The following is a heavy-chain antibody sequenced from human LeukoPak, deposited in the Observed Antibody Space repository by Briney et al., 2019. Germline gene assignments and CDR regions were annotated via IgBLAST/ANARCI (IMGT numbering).Heavy chain of an antibody. CDR3: AREGSSSWGDY. CDR2: ISGSGGST. CDR1: GFTFSSYT. J-gene: IGHJ4*02. V-gene: IGHV3-23*01. D-gene: IGHD6-13*01. Sequence: GRSLRLSCAASGFTFSSYTMTWVRQAPGKGLEWVSAISGSGGSTYYADSVKGRFTISRDNAKNSLFLQMNSLRAEDTAVYYCAREGSSSWGDYWGQGTLVTVSS.